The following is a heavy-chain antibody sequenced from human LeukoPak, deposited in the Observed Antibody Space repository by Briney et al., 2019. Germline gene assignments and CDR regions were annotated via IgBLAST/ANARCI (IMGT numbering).Heavy chain of an antibody. V-gene: IGHV3-15*01. J-gene: IGHJ4*02. CDR1: GFTFSSYW. Sequence: PGGSLRLSCAASGFTFSSYWMSWVRQAPGKGLEWVGRIKSKTDGGTTDYAAPVKGRFTISRDDSKNTLYLQMNSLKTEDTAVYYCTTDLMGATADDYWGQGTLVTVSS. D-gene: IGHD1-26*01. CDR3: TTDLMGATADDY. CDR2: IKSKTDGGTT.